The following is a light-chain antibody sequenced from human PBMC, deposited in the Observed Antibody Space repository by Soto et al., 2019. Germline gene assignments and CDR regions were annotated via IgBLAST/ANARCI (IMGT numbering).Light chain of an antibody. Sequence: EILMTQSPATLSVSPGGTAALYCRASQSIGSNLAWYQQKPGQPPRLLIYGASTRDTGISVRFSGSGSGTEFTLTISSLQSEDFAVYYCHQYNNWPQTFGQGTKVEI. V-gene: IGKV3-15*01. CDR1: QSIGSN. CDR3: HQYNNWPQT. J-gene: IGKJ1*01. CDR2: GAS.